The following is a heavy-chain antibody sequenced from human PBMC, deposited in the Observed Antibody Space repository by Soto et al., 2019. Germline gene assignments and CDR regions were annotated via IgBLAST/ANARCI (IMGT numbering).Heavy chain of an antibody. J-gene: IGHJ4*02. CDR3: ARAASFYYDNTGYYHFDY. CDR2: IFYSGST. D-gene: IGHD3-22*01. CDR1: GDSISSYY. Sequence: SETLSLTCTVSGDSISSYYLSWIRQPPGKGLEWIGNIFYSGSTYYNPSLKSRVIISVDTSKNQFSLRLRSVTAADTAVYYCARAASFYYDNTGYYHFDYWGQGSLVTVSS. V-gene: IGHV4-59*12.